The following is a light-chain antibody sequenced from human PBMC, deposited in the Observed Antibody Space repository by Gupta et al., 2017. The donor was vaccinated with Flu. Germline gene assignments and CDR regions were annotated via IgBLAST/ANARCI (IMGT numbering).Light chain of an antibody. CDR1: GGSYNR. V-gene: IGLV2-18*02. CDR2: EVS. Sequence: GGSYNRVSWYQQPPGTAPKLMISEVSNRPSGVPDRFSGSKSGNTASLTISGLQAEDEADYYCSSYTSSNTWVFGGGTKLTVL. J-gene: IGLJ3*02. CDR3: SSYTSSNTWV.